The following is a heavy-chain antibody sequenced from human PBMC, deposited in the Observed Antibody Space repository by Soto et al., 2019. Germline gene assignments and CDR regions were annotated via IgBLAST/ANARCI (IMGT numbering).Heavy chain of an antibody. D-gene: IGHD3-22*01. CDR3: AKGPDGSGYYHNWFDS. J-gene: IGHJ5*01. V-gene: IGHV3-23*01. CDR1: GFSFSDYA. Sequence: VHLLESGGALVQPGGSLTLSCAASGFSFSDYAMSWVRQAPGKGLEWVSSISRTGDSAYYADSVKGRFAISRDRSNNRLSLQMNSLRVEDTAVYYCAKGPDGSGYYHNWFDSWGQGTLITVSS. CDR2: ISRTGDSA.